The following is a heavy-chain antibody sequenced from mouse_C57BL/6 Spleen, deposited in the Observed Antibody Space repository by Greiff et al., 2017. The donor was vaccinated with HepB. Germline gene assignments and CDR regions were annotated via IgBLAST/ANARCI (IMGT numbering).Heavy chain of an antibody. D-gene: IGHD2-1*01. CDR3: AKGYGNLH. J-gene: IGHJ2*01. Sequence: VKLMESGAELVKPGASVKISCKASGYAFSSYWMNWVKQRPGKGLEWIGEIYPGDGDTNYNGKFKGEATLTADKSSSTAYMQLRSLTSEDAAVYFCAKGYGNLHWGQGTTLTVSS. CDR2: IYPGDGDT. CDR1: GYAFSSYW. V-gene: IGHV1-80*01.